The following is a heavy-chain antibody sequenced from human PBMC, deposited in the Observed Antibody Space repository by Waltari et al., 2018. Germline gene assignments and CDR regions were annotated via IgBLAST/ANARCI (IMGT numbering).Heavy chain of an antibody. J-gene: IGHJ4*02. CDR3: VRHARTTSGGKHFDH. CDR2: MYYSGGT. D-gene: IGHD2-15*01. V-gene: IGHV4-39*01. CDR1: GDSISSSSYY. Sequence: QLQESGPGLVKASETLSLTCTVSGDSISSSSYYWGWVRQPPGKGLEWIGNMYYSGGTYYNPSLKRRVTISGDTSKSQFSLKLSSVTAADTSMYYCVRHARTTSGGKHFDHWGQGMLVTVSP.